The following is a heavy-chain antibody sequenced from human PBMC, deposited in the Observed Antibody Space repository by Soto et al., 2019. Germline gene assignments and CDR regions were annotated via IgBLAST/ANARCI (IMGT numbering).Heavy chain of an antibody. CDR2: INPSGGST. CDR1: GYTFTSYY. V-gene: IGHV1-46*01. J-gene: IGHJ4*02. CDR3: ARNWGLTGYFDY. Sequence: QVQLVQSGAEVKKPGASVKVSCKASGYTFTSYYMHWVRQAPGQGLEWMGIINPSGGSTSYAQKFQGRVTMTRDTSTSTVFMELSSLRSEDTAVYYCARNWGLTGYFDYWGQGTLVTVSS. D-gene: IGHD7-27*01.